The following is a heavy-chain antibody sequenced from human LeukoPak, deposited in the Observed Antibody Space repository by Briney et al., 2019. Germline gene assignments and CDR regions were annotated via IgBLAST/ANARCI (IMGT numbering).Heavy chain of an antibody. J-gene: IGHJ4*02. CDR3: AKGRFDYYDSSGYSGPLDY. V-gene: IGHV3-43*02. Sequence: GGSLRLSCAATGFTFDDYAMHWVRQAPGKGLEWVSLISGDGGSTYYADSVKGRFTISRVNSKNSLYLQMNSLRTEDTALYYCAKGRFDYYDSSGYSGPLDYWGQGTLVTVSS. CDR2: ISGDGGST. CDR1: GFTFDDYA. D-gene: IGHD3-22*01.